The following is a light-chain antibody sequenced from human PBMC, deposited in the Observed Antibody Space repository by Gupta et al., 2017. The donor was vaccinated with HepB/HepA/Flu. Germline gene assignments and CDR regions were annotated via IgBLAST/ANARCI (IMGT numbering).Light chain of an antibody. J-gene: IGKJ4*02. V-gene: IGKV1-17*01. Sequence: DIHMTQSPSSLSASVGDRVTITCRANQDISSDLGWYQQKPGKAPKRLIYTASSLQSGVPSRFIGSGSGTEFALTITGLQPEDVATYYCLQHNSDPLTFGGGTKVELK. CDR1: QDISSD. CDR3: LQHNSDPLT. CDR2: TAS.